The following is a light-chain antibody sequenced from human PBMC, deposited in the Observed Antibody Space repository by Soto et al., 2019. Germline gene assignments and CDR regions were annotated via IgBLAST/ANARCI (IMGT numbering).Light chain of an antibody. V-gene: IGLV2-11*01. J-gene: IGLJ3*02. Sequence: QSALTQPRSVSGSPGQSVTISCTGTSSDVGIYNYVSWYQHHPGKAPKLIIYDVIKRPSGVPDRFSGSKSGITASLTISGLQADDEADYYCAAWDDTLSGLVFGGGTKLTVL. CDR2: DVI. CDR3: AAWDDTLSGLV. CDR1: SSDVGIYNY.